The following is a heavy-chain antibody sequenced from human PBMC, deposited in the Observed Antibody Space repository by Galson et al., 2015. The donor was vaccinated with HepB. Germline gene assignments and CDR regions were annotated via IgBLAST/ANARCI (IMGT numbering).Heavy chain of an antibody. J-gene: IGHJ3*02. CDR1: GFSFGDYA. CDR3: TRDWWSHAFDI. CDR2: IRSEAYGGTT. D-gene: IGHD2-8*02. V-gene: IGHV3-49*03. Sequence: SLRLSCAASGFSFGDYAMSWFRQAPGKGLEWVGFIRSEAYGGTTEYAASVKGRFTISRDDFKSIAYLQMNSPITDDTAVYYCTRDWWSHAFDIWGQGTMVTVSS.